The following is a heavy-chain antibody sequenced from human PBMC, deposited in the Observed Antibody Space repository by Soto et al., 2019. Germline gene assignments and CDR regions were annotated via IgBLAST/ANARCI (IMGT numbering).Heavy chain of an antibody. V-gene: IGHV4-61*08. Sequence: SETLSLTCTVSGGSISSGDYYWSWIRQPPGKGLEWIGYIYYSGSTNYNPSLKSRVTISVDMSKNQFSLKLSSVTAADTGVYYCARDRSSPRSGVVMAGSSWFDPWGQGTLVTVSS. CDR2: IYYSGST. CDR1: GGSISSGDYY. D-gene: IGHD3-3*01. CDR3: ARDRSSPRSGVVMAGSSWFDP. J-gene: IGHJ5*02.